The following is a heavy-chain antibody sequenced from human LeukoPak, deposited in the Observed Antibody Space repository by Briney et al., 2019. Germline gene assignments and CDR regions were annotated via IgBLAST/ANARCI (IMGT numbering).Heavy chain of an antibody. J-gene: IGHJ1*01. CDR2: VSSSRSTT. CDR1: GFTLSSYD. Sequence: GGSLRLSCAASGFTLSSYDMNWVRQAPGKGLEWVSYVSSSRSTTYYADSVKGRFTISRDNSKNTLYLQMNSLRAEDTAVYYCAKDTAPLYFQHWGQGTLVTVSS. CDR3: AKDTAPLYFQH. V-gene: IGHV3-23*01.